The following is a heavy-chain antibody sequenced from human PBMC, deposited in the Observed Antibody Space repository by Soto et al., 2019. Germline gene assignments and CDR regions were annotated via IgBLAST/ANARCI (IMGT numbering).Heavy chain of an antibody. CDR3: AREFRDGSNTRLAFDP. Sequence: PGGSVRLSCAASGFTVSSSYMTWVRHVPGKGLEWVSVMYAGGTTYYANSVKGRFTFSRDNSKNMMYLQMNNLRAEDTAMYYCAREFRDGSNTRLAFDPWGQGTLVTVSS. CDR2: MYAGGTT. V-gene: IGHV3-66*01. D-gene: IGHD6-6*01. CDR1: GFTVSSSY. J-gene: IGHJ5*02.